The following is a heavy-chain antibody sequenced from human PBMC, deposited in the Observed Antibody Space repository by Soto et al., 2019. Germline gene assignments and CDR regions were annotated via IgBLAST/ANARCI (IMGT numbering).Heavy chain of an antibody. CDR1: GYNFNDYF. Sequence: GASVKGSFNASGYNFNDYFLHWVRQAPGQVLDCIGVIIPSSGSPSYAEHFKGRVIMTRDTSTSTVYMELHNLRSDDTAVYYCARDPTRRTKLPRPFTCSSYDVDVGGRCTTVTVSS. D-gene: IGHD6-6*01. CDR3: ARDPTRRTKLPRPFTCSSYDVDV. V-gene: IGHV1-46*02. CDR2: IIPSSGSP. J-gene: IGHJ6*02.